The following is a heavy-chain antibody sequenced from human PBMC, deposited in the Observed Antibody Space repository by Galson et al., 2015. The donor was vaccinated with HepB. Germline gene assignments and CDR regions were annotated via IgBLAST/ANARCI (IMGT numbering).Heavy chain of an antibody. D-gene: IGHD3-22*01. V-gene: IGHV3-23*01. CDR1: GFTFSSYA. J-gene: IGHJ3*02. CDR2: ISGSGGST. Sequence: SLRLSCAASGFTFSSYAMSWVRQAPGKGLEWVSAISGSGGSTYYADSVKGRFTISRDNSKNTLYLQMNSLRAEDTAVYYCAKDRGGSGYYQGAFDIWGQGTMVTVSS. CDR3: AKDRGGSGYYQGAFDI.